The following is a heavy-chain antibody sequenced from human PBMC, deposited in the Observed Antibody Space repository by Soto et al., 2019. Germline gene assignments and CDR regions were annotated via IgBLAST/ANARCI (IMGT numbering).Heavy chain of an antibody. D-gene: IGHD2-8*02. CDR3: ARATATGGGAFDI. J-gene: IGHJ3*02. CDR1: GFFCSSYD. Sequence: GGSLRLSCAASGFFCSSYDMSWVRQAPGKGLEWVSTILVDGRTFYVDSVKGRFTISRDGSQNTVYLQMNSLTVGDTALYYCARATATGGGAFDICGQGTMVTVSS. V-gene: IGHV3-23*01. CDR2: ILVDGRT.